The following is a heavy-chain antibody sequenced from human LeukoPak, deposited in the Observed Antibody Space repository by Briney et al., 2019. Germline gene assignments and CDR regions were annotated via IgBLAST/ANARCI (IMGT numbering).Heavy chain of an antibody. D-gene: IGHD6-13*01. CDR1: GFTFSSYS. Sequence: GGSLRLSCAASGFTFSSYSMNWVRQAPGKGLEWVSSISSSGSYIFHADSVKGRFTISRDNAQNSLYLQMNSLRAEDTAVYYCARARYSNSWYAVDIWGQGTMVTVSS. CDR3: ARARYSNSWYAVDI. J-gene: IGHJ3*02. V-gene: IGHV3-21*01. CDR2: ISSSGSYI.